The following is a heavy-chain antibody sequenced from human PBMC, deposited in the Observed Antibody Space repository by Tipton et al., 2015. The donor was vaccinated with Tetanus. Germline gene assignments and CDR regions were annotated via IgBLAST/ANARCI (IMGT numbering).Heavy chain of an antibody. V-gene: IGHV4-34*01. CDR3: ARTFGDSGQRYYFDY. D-gene: IGHD1-26*01. CDR1: GGSFSGYY. CDR2: INHSGST. Sequence: TLSLTCAVYGGSFSGYYWSWIRQPPGKGLEWIGEINHSGSTNYNPSLKSRVTISVDTSKNQFSLKLSSVTAADTAVYYCARTFGDSGQRYYFDYWGQGTLVTVSS. J-gene: IGHJ4*02.